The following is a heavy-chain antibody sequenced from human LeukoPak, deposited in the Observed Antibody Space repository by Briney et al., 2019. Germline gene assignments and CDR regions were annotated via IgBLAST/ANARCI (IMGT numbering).Heavy chain of an antibody. V-gene: IGHV3-21*01. CDR1: GFTFSSYS. D-gene: IGHD6-19*01. J-gene: IGHJ3*02. CDR3: ARLERAVAGTDDAFDI. CDR2: ISSSSSSYI. Sequence: PGGSLRLSCAASGFTFSSYSMNWVRQAPGKGLEWVSSISSSSSSYIYYADSVKGRFTISRDNAKNSLYLQMNSLRAEDTAVYYCARLERAVAGTDDAFDIWGQGTMVTVSS.